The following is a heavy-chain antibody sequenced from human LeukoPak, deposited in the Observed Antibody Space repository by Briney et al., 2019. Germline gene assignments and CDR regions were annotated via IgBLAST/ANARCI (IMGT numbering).Heavy chain of an antibody. D-gene: IGHD3-16*01. J-gene: IGHJ4*02. CDR3: ARNMYRTVMD. V-gene: IGHV4-34*01. CDR2: INLGGST. CDR1: GGSVSAYY. Sequence: SETLSLTCGVSGGSVSAYYWSWIRQSPGKGLQWIGEINLGGSTDYNPSLKSRVTVSVDTSKNQFSLNLTSVTAADTAVYYCARNMYRTVMDWGQGTLVTVSS.